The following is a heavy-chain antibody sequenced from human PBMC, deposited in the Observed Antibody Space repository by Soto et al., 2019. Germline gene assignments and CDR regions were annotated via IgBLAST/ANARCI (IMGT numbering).Heavy chain of an antibody. CDR3: ARGGLWFGELYSNWLDP. Sequence: QVQLQESGPGLVKPSQTLSLTCTVSGGSISSGGYYWSWIRQHPGKGLEWIGYIYYSGSTYYHPSLKSRVTISVDTSKNQFSLKLSSVTAADTAVYYCARGGLWFGELYSNWLDPWGQGTLVTVSS. CDR2: IYYSGST. CDR1: GGSISSGGYY. D-gene: IGHD3-10*01. J-gene: IGHJ5*02. V-gene: IGHV4-31*03.